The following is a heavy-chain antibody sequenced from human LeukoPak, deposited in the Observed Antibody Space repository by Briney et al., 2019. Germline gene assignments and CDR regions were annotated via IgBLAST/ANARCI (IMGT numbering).Heavy chain of an antibody. CDR1: GYTFTSYY. J-gene: IGHJ4*02. V-gene: IGHV1-46*01. CDR2: INPSGGSA. D-gene: IGHD1-20*01. Sequence: GASVKVSCKASGYTFTSYYMHWVRQAPGQGLEWMGIINPSGGSASYAQKFHGRVTMTRDTSTSTVYMELSSLRSEDTAVYYCARDPVTGYFDYWGQGTLSPSPQ. CDR3: ARDPVTGYFDY.